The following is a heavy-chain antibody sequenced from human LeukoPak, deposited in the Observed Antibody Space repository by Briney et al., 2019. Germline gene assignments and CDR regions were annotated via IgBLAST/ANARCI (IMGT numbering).Heavy chain of an antibody. J-gene: IGHJ5*02. V-gene: IGHV1-18*01. CDR2: ISAYNGNT. CDR3: ARTPGPYIVVVVAATRGWNWFDP. CDR1: GYTFTSYG. Sequence: ASVKVSCKASGYTFTSYGIIWVRQAPGQGLEWMGWISAYNGNTNYAQKLQGRVTMTTDTSTSTAYMELRSLRSDDTDVYYCARTPGPYIVVVVAATRGWNWFDPWGQGTLVTVSS. D-gene: IGHD2-15*01.